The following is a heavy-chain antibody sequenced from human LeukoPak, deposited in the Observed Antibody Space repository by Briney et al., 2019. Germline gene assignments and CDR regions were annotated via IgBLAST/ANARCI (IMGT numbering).Heavy chain of an antibody. D-gene: IGHD3-22*01. CDR1: GFTFSSSA. J-gene: IGHJ4*02. V-gene: IGHV3-23*01. CDR2: ISGSGGSI. CDR3: AKDRDDSSGFYHDY. Sequence: GGSLRLSCAASGFTFSSSAMSWARQAPGKGLAWVSSISGSGGSIYYADSVRGRFTISRDNSQNTLYLQMNSLRAEDTAVYYCAKDRDDSSGFYHDYWGQGTLVTVSS.